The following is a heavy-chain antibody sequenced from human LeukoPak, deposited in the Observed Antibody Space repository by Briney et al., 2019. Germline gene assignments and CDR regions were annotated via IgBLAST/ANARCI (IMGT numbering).Heavy chain of an antibody. D-gene: IGHD3-3*01. CDR2: ISAYNGNT. CDR3: ARGVKSARPIVWSEAYYFDY. Sequence: ASVKVSCKASGYTFTGYYMHWVRQAPGQGREWMGWISAYNGNTKYAQKLQGRVTMTTDTSTSTAYMELRSLRSDGTAVYYCARGVKSARPIVWSEAYYFDYWGQGTLVTVSS. J-gene: IGHJ4*02. CDR1: GYTFTGYY. V-gene: IGHV1-18*04.